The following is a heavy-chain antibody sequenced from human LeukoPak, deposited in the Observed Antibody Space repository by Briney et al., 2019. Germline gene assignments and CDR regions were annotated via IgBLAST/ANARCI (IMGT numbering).Heavy chain of an antibody. Sequence: GGPLRLSCAASGFTFSNYWMSWVRQAPGKGLEWVANIKQDGREKYYVDSVKGRFTISRDNAKNSLYLQMNSLRAEDTAVYYCAREGYSYLVYYFDYWGQGTPVTVSS. D-gene: IGHD5-18*01. CDR2: IKQDGREK. V-gene: IGHV3-7*01. CDR3: AREGYSYLVYYFDY. CDR1: GFTFSNYW. J-gene: IGHJ4*02.